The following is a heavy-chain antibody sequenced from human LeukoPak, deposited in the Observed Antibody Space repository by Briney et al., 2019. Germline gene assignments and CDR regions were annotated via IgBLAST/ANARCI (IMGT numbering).Heavy chain of an antibody. J-gene: IGHJ4*02. D-gene: IGHD2-15*01. CDR2: IYYSGST. CDR1: GGSISSYY. Sequence: SETLSLTCTVSGGSISSYYWSWIRQPPGKGLEWIGYIYYSGSTNYNPSLKSRVTISVDTSKNQFSLKLSSVTAADTAVYYCARKLDCSGGSCYSNDYWGQGTLVTVSS. V-gene: IGHV4-59*12. CDR3: ARKLDCSGGSCYSNDY.